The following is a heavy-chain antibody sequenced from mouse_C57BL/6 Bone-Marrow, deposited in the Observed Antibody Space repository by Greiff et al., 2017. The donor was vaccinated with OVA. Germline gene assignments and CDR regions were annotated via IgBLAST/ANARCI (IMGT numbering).Heavy chain of an antibody. V-gene: IGHV1-50*01. J-gene: IGHJ2*01. CDR1: GYTFTSYW. CDR3: APHYYGSSEDFDY. CDR2: IDPSDSYT. Sequence: VQLQQPGAELVKPGASVKLSCKASGYTFTSYWMQWVNQRPGQGLEWIGEIDPSDSYTNYNQKFKGKATLTVDTSSSTAYMQLSSLTSEDSAVYYCAPHYYGSSEDFDYWGQGTTLTVSS. D-gene: IGHD1-1*01.